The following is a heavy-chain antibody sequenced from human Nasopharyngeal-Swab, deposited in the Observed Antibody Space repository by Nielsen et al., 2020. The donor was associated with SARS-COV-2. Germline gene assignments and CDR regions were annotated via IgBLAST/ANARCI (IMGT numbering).Heavy chain of an antibody. CDR3: AREKAVAGIGGYHYYGMDV. D-gene: IGHD6-19*01. Sequence: GESLKISCAASGFTVSSNYMSGVRQAPGKGQEWVSVIYSGGSTYYIDSVKGRFTVSRDNSRNTLYLQMNSLRPEDTAVYYCAREKAVAGIGGYHYYGMDVWGQGTTVTVSS. V-gene: IGHV3-53*05. CDR1: GFTVSSNY. J-gene: IGHJ6*02. CDR2: IYSGGST.